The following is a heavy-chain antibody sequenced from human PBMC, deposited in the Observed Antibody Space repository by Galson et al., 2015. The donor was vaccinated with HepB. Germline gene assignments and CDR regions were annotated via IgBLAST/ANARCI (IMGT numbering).Heavy chain of an antibody. J-gene: IGHJ3*01. CDR3: ARDLSTTKRAFDV. D-gene: IGHD1-1*01. V-gene: IGHV3-11*06. CDR2: ITYSSALT. Sequence: SLRLSCAASGFTFSDYQTTWIRQAPRKGLEWVSYITYSSALTTYADSVNGRFTISRDNAKNLLYLQMDSPRADDTAVYYCARDLSTTKRAFDVWGQGTVVTVSS. CDR1: GFTFSDYQ.